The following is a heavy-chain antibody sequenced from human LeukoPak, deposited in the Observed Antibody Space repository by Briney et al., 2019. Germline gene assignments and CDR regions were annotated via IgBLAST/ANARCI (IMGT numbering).Heavy chain of an antibody. V-gene: IGHV7-4-1*02. J-gene: IGHJ4*02. CDR2: INTNTGNP. D-gene: IGHD1-26*01. CDR3: ARDPLSSVGATTRAIDY. CDR1: GYTFTNNA. Sequence: ASVKVSCKASGYTFTNNAMNWVRQAPGQGLEWMGWINTNTGNPTYAQGFTGRFVFSLDTSVSTAYLQISSLKAEDTAVYYCARDPLSSVGATTRAIDYWGQGTLVTVSS.